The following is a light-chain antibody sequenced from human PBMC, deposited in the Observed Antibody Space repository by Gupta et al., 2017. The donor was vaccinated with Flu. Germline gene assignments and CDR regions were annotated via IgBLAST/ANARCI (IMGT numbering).Light chain of an antibody. CDR1: SSDVGGYNC. V-gene: IGLV2-14*01. CDR3: SSCTSITTCV. CDR2: EVS. Sequence: QSALTQPASVSGSPGQSITISCTGTSSDVGGYNCVSWYQQHPGKAPKLMIYEVSDRPSGGSNRFSGSKSCNTASLTISGLQAEDEADYYCSSCTSITTCVFGGGTKVTVL. J-gene: IGLJ3*02.